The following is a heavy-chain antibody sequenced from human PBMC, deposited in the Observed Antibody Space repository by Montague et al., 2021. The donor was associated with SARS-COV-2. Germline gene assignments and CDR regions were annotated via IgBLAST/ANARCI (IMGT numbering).Heavy chain of an antibody. CDR3: ARDSRTDFAWLFPDSGSYSYYLDV. J-gene: IGHJ6*03. CDR1: GGSISSSSYY. CDR2: IYYSGST. D-gene: IGHD3-9*01. V-gene: IGHV4-39*07. Sequence: SETLSLTCTVSGGSISSSSYYWGWIRQPPGKGLEWIGSIYYSGSTYYNPSLKSRVTISVDTSKNQFSLKLSSVTAADTAVYYCARDSRTDFAWLFPDSGSYSYYLDVGGKGTTVTVSS.